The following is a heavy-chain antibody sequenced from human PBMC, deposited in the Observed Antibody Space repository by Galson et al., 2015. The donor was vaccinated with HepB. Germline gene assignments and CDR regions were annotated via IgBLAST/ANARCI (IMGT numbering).Heavy chain of an antibody. D-gene: IGHD2-2*01. CDR2: IIPIFGTA. CDR1: GGTFSSNA. Sequence: SVKVSCKASGGTFSSNAISWVRQAPGQGLEWMGGIIPIFGTANYAQKFQGRVTITADESTSTAYMELSSLRSEDTAVYYCARDIVVVPAAISWFDPWGQGTLVTVSS. V-gene: IGHV1-69*13. J-gene: IGHJ5*02. CDR3: ARDIVVVPAAISWFDP.